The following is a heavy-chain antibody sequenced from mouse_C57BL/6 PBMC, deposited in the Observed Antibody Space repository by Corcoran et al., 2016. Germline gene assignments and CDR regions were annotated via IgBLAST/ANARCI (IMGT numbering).Heavy chain of an antibody. J-gene: IGHJ3*01. CDR1: GYTFTDYY. CDR2: INPNNGGT. D-gene: IGHD1-1*02. CDR3: ATNGVVSNPWFAY. Sequence: EVQLQQSGPELVKPGASVKISCKASGYTFTDYYMNWVKQSHGKSLEWIGDINPNNGGTSYNQKFKGKATLTVDKSSSTAYMELRSLTSEDSAVYYCATNGVVSNPWFAYWGQGTLVTVSA. V-gene: IGHV1-26*01.